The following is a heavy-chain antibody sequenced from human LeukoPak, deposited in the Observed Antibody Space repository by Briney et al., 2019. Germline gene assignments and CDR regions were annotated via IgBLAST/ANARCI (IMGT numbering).Heavy chain of an antibody. V-gene: IGHV1-2*02. CDR2: INPNSGGT. D-gene: IGHD2-15*01. CDR3: ARSSPDELLYFDY. J-gene: IGHJ4*02. CDR1: GYTFTGYY. Sequence: GASVKVSCKASGYTFTGYYMHWVRQAPGQGLEWMGWINPNSGGTNYAQKFQGRVTMTRDTSISTAYMELSRLRSDDTAVYYCARSSPDELLYFDYWGQGTLVTVSS.